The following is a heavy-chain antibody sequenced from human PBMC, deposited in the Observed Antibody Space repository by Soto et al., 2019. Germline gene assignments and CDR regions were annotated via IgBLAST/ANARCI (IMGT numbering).Heavy chain of an antibody. CDR1: GGTFSSYA. CDR3: ARAGVAITMVRGVQGGRFDP. D-gene: IGHD3-10*01. J-gene: IGHJ5*02. Sequence: QVQLVQSGAEVKKPGSSVKVSCKASGGTFSSYAISWVRQAPGQGLEWMGGIIPIFGTANYAQKFQGRVTITADKLNGTVYMELGSIIAEDTAVYYCARAGVAITMVRGVQGGRFDPWSQGNLVTVYS. V-gene: IGHV1-69*06. CDR2: IIPIFGTA.